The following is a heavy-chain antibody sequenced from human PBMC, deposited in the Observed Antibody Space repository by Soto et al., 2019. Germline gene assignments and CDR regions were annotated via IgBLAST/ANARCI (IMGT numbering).Heavy chain of an antibody. Sequence: EAQLVESGGGLVQPGGSLRLSCAVSGFTFSDHYMDWVRQAPGKGLEWVGRIRNRANSYTTEYAASVKGRFTISRDDSKNSLYLQMNSLKTEDTPTHYCGRRATSGSVRLHYWGQGTLVTVSS. D-gene: IGHD1-26*01. J-gene: IGHJ4*02. CDR2: IRNRANSYTT. CDR1: GFTFSDHY. CDR3: GRRATSGSVRLHY. V-gene: IGHV3-72*01.